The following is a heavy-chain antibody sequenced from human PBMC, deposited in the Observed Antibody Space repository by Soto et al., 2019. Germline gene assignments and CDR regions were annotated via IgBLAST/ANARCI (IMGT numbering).Heavy chain of an antibody. CDR3: AHSGTGYNGNYFDY. J-gene: IGHJ4*02. V-gene: IGHV2-5*01. CDR2: IYWNDDN. Sequence: SGPTLVNPTQTLTLTCTFSWFSLSTSVVVVGLILQPPGNSLEWLALIYWNDDNRYSPSLNSMLTITKYTSKNQVFLTMTNMDPVDXXTXYCAHSGTGYNGNYFDYWGQGTMVTVSS. D-gene: IGHD5-18*01. CDR1: WFSLSTSVVV.